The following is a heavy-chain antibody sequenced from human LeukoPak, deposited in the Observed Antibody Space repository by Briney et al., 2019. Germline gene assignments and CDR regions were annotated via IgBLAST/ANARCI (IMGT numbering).Heavy chain of an antibody. J-gene: IGHJ4*02. Sequence: SETLSLTCTVSGVSISSSSYYWGWIRQPPGKGLEWIGSIYYSGSTYYNPSLKSRVTISVDTSKNQVSLKLSSVTAADTAVYYCASRGSGSHQKGNDYWGQGTLVTVSS. CDR3: ASRGSGSHQKGNDY. D-gene: IGHD3-10*01. CDR2: IYYSGST. CDR1: GVSISSSSYY. V-gene: IGHV4-39*07.